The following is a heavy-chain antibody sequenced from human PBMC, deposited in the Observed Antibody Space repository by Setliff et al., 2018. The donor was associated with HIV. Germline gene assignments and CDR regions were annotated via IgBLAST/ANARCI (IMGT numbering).Heavy chain of an antibody. CDR2: INHSGST. D-gene: IGHD2-8*02. CDR3: ARSSRVVYAMVDYYYMDV. CDR1: GGSFSDYY. J-gene: IGHJ6*03. Sequence: SETLSLTCAVYGGSFSDYYWSWIRQPPGKGLEWIGEINHSGSTNYNPSLKSRVTISIDSSKNQFSLKLSSVTAADTAVYYCARSSRVVYAMVDYYYMDVWGKGTTVTVSS. V-gene: IGHV4-34*01.